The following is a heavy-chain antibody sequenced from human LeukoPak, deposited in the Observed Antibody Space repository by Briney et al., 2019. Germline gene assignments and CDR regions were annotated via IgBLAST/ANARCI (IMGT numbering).Heavy chain of an antibody. CDR3: AKDRMDPVNY. Sequence: GGSLRLSCAASGFTFSSYAVSWVRQAPGKGLEWVSAITGSGDRTYYADSVKGRFTISRDNSKNTLYLQMNSLRAEDTALYYCAKDRMDPVNYWGQGTLVTVSS. D-gene: IGHD2-2*03. V-gene: IGHV3-23*01. CDR1: GFTFSSYA. J-gene: IGHJ4*02. CDR2: ITGSGDRT.